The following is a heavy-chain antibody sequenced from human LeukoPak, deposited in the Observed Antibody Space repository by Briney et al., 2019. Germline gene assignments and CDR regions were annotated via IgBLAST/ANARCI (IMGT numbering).Heavy chain of an antibody. CDR1: GFIFSNYA. CDR2: ISGSDGAT. CDR3: ASLDGYNFWDLNY. Sequence: GGSLRLSCAASGFIFSNYAMTWVRQAPGKGLEWVSTISGSDGATYYADSVKGRFTIFRDDSKNTLYLQMNSLRAEDTAVYYCASLDGYNFWDLNYRGQGTLVTVSS. J-gene: IGHJ4*02. V-gene: IGHV3-23*01. D-gene: IGHD5-24*01.